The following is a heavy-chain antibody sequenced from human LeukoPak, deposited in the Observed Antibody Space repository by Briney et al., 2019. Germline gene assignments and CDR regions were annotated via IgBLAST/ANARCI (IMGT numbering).Heavy chain of an antibody. CDR2: IIPIFGTA. V-gene: IGHV1-69*13. D-gene: IGHD5-18*01. Sequence: SVKVSCKASGGTFSSYAISWVRQAPGQGLEWMGGIIPIFGTANYAQKFQGRVTITADESTSTAYMELSSLRSEDTAVYYCARGDTRHESGYYGMDVWGQGTTVTVSS. J-gene: IGHJ6*02. CDR1: GGTFSSYA. CDR3: ARGDTRHESGYYGMDV.